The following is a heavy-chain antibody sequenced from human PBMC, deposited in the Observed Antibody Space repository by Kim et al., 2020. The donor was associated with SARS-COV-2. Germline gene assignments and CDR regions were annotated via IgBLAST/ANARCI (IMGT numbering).Heavy chain of an antibody. CDR3: ARQPLRGIVVVVAARNCFDP. Sequence: SETLSLTCTVSGGSISSSSYYWGWIRQPPGKGLEWIGSIYYSGSTYYNPSLKSRVTISVDTSKNQFSLKLSSVTAADTAVYYCARQPLRGIVVVVAARNCFDPWGQGTLVTVSS. D-gene: IGHD2-15*01. V-gene: IGHV4-39*01. CDR1: GGSISSSSYY. CDR2: IYYSGST. J-gene: IGHJ5*02.